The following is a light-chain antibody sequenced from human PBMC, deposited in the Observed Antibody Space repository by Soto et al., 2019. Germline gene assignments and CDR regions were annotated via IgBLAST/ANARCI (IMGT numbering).Light chain of an antibody. Sequence: EIVLTQSPGTLSLSPGERATLSCRASQSVSSTYLAWYQQNPGQAPRLLIYGASSRATGIPDRFSGSGSGTDFHLTISRLEPEDFALYFCQQYGSSSYTFGQGTKLEIK. J-gene: IGKJ2*01. CDR2: GAS. CDR3: QQYGSSSYT. V-gene: IGKV3-20*01. CDR1: QSVSSTY.